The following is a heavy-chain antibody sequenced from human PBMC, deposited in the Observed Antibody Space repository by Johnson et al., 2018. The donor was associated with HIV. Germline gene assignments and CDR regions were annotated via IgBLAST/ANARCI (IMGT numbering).Heavy chain of an antibody. CDR3: AKGPQGIATPDAFDI. CDR1: GFTFSGSA. J-gene: IGHJ3*02. V-gene: IGHV3-23*04. D-gene: IGHD2-21*01. CDR2: ISGSGGSI. Sequence: VQLVESGGGVVQPGRSLRLSCAASGFTFSGSAMHWVRQAPGKGLEWVSAISGSGGSIYYADSVKGRFTISRDNSKNTLYLQMNSLRAEDTAVYYCAKGPQGIATPDAFDIWGQGTMVTVSS.